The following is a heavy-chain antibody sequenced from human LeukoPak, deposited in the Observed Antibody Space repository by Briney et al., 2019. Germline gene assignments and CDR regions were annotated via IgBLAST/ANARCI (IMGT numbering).Heavy chain of an antibody. Sequence: GGSLRLSCAASGFTVDTKTIYWVRQTPGKGLEWLSAITISGTTYYADSVKGRFTISRDNAKNSLYLQMNSLRDEDTALYYCARKGDPSGLGYWGQGTLVTVSS. CDR1: GFTVDTKT. CDR2: ITISGTT. CDR3: ARKGDPSGLGY. J-gene: IGHJ4*02. D-gene: IGHD3-10*01. V-gene: IGHV3-69-1*02.